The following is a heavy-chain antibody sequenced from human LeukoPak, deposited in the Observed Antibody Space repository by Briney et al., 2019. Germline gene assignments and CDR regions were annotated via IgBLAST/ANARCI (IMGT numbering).Heavy chain of an antibody. CDR3: ARVILVYYSDY. V-gene: IGHV4-31*03. CDR2: VYYSGST. J-gene: IGHJ4*02. CDR1: GGSISSGGYY. Sequence: SETLSLTCTVSGGSISSGGYYWSWIRQHPGKGLEWIGYVYYSGSTYYNPSLKSRVSISVDTSKNQFSLKLSSVTAADTAVYYCARVILVYYSDYWGQGTLVTVSS. D-gene: IGHD2-8*02.